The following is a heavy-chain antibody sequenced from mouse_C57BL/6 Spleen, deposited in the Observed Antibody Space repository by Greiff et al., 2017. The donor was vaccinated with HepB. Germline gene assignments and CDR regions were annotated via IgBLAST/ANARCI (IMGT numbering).Heavy chain of an antibody. CDR3: ARRGYGSSFYAMDY. J-gene: IGHJ4*01. V-gene: IGHV1-61*01. CDR2: IYPSDSET. D-gene: IGHD1-1*01. Sequence: QVQLQQPGAELVRPGSSVKLSCKASGYTFTSYWMDWVKQRHGQGLEWIGNIYPSDSETHYNQKFKDKATLTVDKSSSTAYMQLSSLTSEDSAVYYCARRGYGSSFYAMDYWGQGTSVTVSS. CDR1: GYTFTSYW.